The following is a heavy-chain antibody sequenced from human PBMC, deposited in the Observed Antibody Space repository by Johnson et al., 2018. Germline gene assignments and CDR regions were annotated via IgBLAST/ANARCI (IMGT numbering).Heavy chain of an antibody. CDR2: IHYTGST. Sequence: QVQLQESGPGLVKPSETLSLTCGVSGGSINTYHWSWIRQPPGKGLEWIGNIHYTGSTNYNPSLKSRVTISVDTSKNQFSLKLSSVTAADTAVYYCARYDSSGRDAFDIWGQGKMVTVSS. CDR1: GGSINTYH. J-gene: IGHJ3*02. V-gene: IGHV4-59*01. CDR3: ARYDSSGRDAFDI. D-gene: IGHD3-22*01.